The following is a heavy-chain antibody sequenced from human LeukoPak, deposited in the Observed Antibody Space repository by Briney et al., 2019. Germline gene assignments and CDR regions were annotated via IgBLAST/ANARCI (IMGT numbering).Heavy chain of an antibody. D-gene: IGHD6-19*01. CDR3: ARVRCSAVAGLWLDY. CDR1: GGSISSYY. J-gene: IGHJ4*02. Sequence: KPSETLSLTCTVSGGSISSYYWSWIRQPPGKGLEWIGYIYYSGSTNYSPSLKSRVTISVDTSKNQFSLKLSSVTAADTAVYYCARVRCSAVAGLWLDYRGQGTLVTVSS. CDR2: IYYSGST. V-gene: IGHV4-59*01.